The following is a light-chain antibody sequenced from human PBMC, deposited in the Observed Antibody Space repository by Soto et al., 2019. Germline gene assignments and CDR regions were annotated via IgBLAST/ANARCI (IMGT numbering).Light chain of an antibody. CDR1: QTFGSTY. V-gene: IGKV3-20*01. CDR2: GAS. Sequence: ESVLTQSQGTLSLSPGERVTLSCRASQTFGSTYLAWYQQRPGQSPRLLIYGASRRASGIPDRFRGSGSGTDFTLTISRLEPEDFAVYDCQQFGTSPLYTFGHGTKLEIK. J-gene: IGKJ2*01. CDR3: QQFGTSPLYT.